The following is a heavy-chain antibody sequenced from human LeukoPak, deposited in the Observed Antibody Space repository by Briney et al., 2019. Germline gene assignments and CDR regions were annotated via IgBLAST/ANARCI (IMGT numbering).Heavy chain of an antibody. D-gene: IGHD6-6*01. CDR3: ARRSPSLDCFDP. CDR1: GDSIIIYF. Sequence: PSETLSLTCTVPGDSIIIYFWSWIRQPPGKGLEWIGYIYYIGSTTYNPSLKSRVTMSVDTSKSQFSLKLSSVTAADTAVYYCARRSPSLDCFDPWGQGTLVTVSS. J-gene: IGHJ5*02. CDR2: IYYIGST. V-gene: IGHV4-59*01.